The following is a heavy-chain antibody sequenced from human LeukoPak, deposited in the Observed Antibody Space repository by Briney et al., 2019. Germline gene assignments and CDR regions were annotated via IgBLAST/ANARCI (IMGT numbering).Heavy chain of an antibody. D-gene: IGHD3-22*01. V-gene: IGHV3-21*01. CDR1: GFTFSSYS. J-gene: IGHJ3*02. Sequence: GGSLRLSCAASGFTFSSYSMNWVRQAPGKGLEWVSSISSGSSYIYYADSVKGRFTISRDNAKNSLYLQMNSLRAEDTAVYYCARAPTYYYDSSGYSDIWGQGTMVTVSS. CDR2: ISSGSSYI. CDR3: ARAPTYYYDSSGYSDI.